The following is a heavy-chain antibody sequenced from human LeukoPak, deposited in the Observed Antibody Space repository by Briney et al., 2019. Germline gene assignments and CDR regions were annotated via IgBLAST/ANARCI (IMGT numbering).Heavy chain of an antibody. CDR3: ARGAGIAAADNWFDP. V-gene: IGHV3-30*02. D-gene: IGHD6-13*01. Sequence: GGSLRLSCAASGFTFSSYGMHWVRQAPGKGLEWVAFIRYDGSNKYYADSVKGRFTISRDNSKNTLYLQMNSLRAEDTAVYYCARGAGIAAADNWFDPWGQGTLVTVSS. J-gene: IGHJ5*02. CDR1: GFTFSSYG. CDR2: IRYDGSNK.